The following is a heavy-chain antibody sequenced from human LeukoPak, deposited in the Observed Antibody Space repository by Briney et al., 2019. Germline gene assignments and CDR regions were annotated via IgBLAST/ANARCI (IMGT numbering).Heavy chain of an antibody. J-gene: IGHJ6*02. CDR3: SKGGGYVRMDV. Sequence: GSLRLSCAASGFIFSDYWLSWVRQAPGKGLGWVANIKQDGSETHYVDSVKGRFTISRDNAKNSLFLQMNSLRADDTAVYYCSKGGGYVRMDVWGQGTTVTVSS. CDR1: GFIFSDYW. V-gene: IGHV3-7*03. D-gene: IGHD5-12*01. CDR2: IKQDGSET.